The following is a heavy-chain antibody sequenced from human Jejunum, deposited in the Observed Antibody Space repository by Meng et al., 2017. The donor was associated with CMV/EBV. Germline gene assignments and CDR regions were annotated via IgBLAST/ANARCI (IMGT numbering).Heavy chain of an antibody. CDR2: FYISGRST. J-gene: IGHJ3*02. CDR3: AKDRGYQVAEDAFDI. CDR1: FTFSNYA. V-gene: IGHV3-23*03. D-gene: IGHD2-2*01. Sequence: FTFSNYAMSGVRQAPGKGLEWVSVFYISGRSTYYADSVKGRFTISRDNFKNTLFLQMNSLRVDDTAMYYCAKDRGYQVAEDAFDIWGQGTMVTVSS.